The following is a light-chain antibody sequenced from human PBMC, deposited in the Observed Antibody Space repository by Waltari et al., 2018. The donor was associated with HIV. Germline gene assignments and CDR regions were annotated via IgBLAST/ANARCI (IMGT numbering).Light chain of an antibody. CDR2: RNN. CDR3: SAWDSYLNAWV. J-gene: IGLJ3*02. Sequence: QAGLTQPPSVSKGLRQTVTLTCTGNSNNVGFQGAAWLQQHQGHPPKLLSYRNNKRPSGISERLSASRSGNTASLTIAGLQPEDEADYYCSAWDSYLNAWVFGGGTKLTVL. CDR1: SNNVGFQG. V-gene: IGLV10-54*01.